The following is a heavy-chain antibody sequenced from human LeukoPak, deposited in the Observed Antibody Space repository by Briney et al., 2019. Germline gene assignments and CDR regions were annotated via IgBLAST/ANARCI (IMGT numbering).Heavy chain of an antibody. V-gene: IGHV3-7*01. CDR1: GFTFSSYY. CDR2: IKQDGSGQ. Sequence: GGSLRLSCVASGFTFSSYYMSWVRQAPGKGLEWVANIKQDGSGQNYADSVKGRFTIPRDNAKNSLYLQMNSLRPEDSAVYYCARSLWPEDYWGQGTLVTVSS. CDR3: ARSLWPEDY. D-gene: IGHD2-21*01. J-gene: IGHJ4*02.